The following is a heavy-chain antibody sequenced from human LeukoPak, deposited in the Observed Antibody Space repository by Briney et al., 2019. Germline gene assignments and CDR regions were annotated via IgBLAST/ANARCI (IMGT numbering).Heavy chain of an antibody. CDR1: GGSISSYY. CDR2: IYYSGST. D-gene: IGHD5-24*01. V-gene: IGHV4-59*08. Sequence: SETLSLTCTVSGGSISSYYGGWIRQPPGKGLEWIGYIYYSGSTNYNPSLKSRVTISVDTSKNQFSLKLSSVTAADTAVYYCARRQGMATSYFDSWGQGTLVTVSS. J-gene: IGHJ4*02. CDR3: ARRQGMATSYFDS.